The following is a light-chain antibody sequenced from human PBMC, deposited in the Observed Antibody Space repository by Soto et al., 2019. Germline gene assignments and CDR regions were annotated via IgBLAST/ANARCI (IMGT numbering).Light chain of an antibody. CDR3: CSYASSSTYV. J-gene: IGLJ1*01. Sequence: QSVLTQPASVSGSPGQSITISCTGTSSDVGSYNLVSWYQQHPGKAPKLMIYEATKRPSGVSDRFSGSRSGNTASLTISGLQAEDKADYYCCSYASSSTYVFGTGTKLTVL. V-gene: IGLV2-23*01. CDR1: SSDVGSYNL. CDR2: EAT.